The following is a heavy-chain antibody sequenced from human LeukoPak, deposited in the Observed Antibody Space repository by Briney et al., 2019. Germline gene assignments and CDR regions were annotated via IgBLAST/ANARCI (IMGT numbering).Heavy chain of an antibody. CDR2: INPSGGST. V-gene: IGHV1-46*01. D-gene: IGHD4-11*01. Sequence: ASVKVSCKASGYTFTSYYMRWVRQAPGQGLEWMGIINPSGGSTSYAQKFQGRVTMTRDTSTSTVYMELSSLRSEDTAVYYCARTAVTTTSSMYNWFDPWGQGTLVTVSS. J-gene: IGHJ5*02. CDR1: GYTFTSYY. CDR3: ARTAVTTTSSMYNWFDP.